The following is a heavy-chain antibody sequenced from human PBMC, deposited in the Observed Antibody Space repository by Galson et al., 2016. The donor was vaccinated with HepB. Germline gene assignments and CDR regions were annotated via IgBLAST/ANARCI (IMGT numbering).Heavy chain of an antibody. V-gene: IGHV3-30*18. CDR3: AKGPQQLAPDY. CDR1: GFTFSSDD. D-gene: IGHD6-13*01. J-gene: IGHJ4*02. CDR2: ISYDGSDK. Sequence: SLRLSCAASGFTFSSDDMHWVRQAPGKGLEWAATISYDGSDKYFAESVEGRFSIFRDNSKNTVYLQMNSLRVEDTAVYYCAKGPQQLAPDYWGQGTLVTVSS.